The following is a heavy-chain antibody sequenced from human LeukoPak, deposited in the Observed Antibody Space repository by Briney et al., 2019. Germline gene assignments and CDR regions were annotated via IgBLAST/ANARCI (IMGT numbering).Heavy chain of an antibody. CDR1: GGSIIISNYY. V-gene: IGHV4-39*01. J-gene: IGHJ4*02. CDR2: ISYSGTT. Sequence: SETLSLTCTVSGGSIIISNYYWGWIRQSPGKGLECIGKISYSGTTCYNPSLRSRVHMSVDTSKNQFSLSLSSVTAADTAVYYCARLTDFWGQGILVTVSS. CDR3: ARLTDF.